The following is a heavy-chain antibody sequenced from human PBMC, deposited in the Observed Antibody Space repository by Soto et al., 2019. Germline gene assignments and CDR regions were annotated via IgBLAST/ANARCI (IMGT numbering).Heavy chain of an antibody. D-gene: IGHD2-15*01. CDR1: SSNISSYN. V-gene: IGHV4-59*01. CDR3: ARAGAATLSDY. Sequence: LIFTVTSSNISSYNYRWIRQPPGKGLEWIGYIYYSGSANYNPSLKSRVTISVDTSKNQFSLKLSSVTAADTAVYYCARAGAATLSDYWGQGTLVTVS. CDR2: IYYSGSA. J-gene: IGHJ4*02.